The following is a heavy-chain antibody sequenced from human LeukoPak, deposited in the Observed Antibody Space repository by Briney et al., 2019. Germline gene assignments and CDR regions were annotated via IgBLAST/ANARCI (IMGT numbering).Heavy chain of an antibody. V-gene: IGHV3-74*01. J-gene: IGHJ4*02. CDR1: GFTFSSYW. Sequence: GGSLRLSCVASGFTFSSYWMHWVRQDPRKGLVWVSRISGDGRNINYADSVRGRFTISRDNAKNTLYLQMNSLRAEDTAVYYCAREQPSDYWGQGTLVTVSS. D-gene: IGHD6-13*01. CDR3: AREQPSDY. CDR2: ISGDGRNI.